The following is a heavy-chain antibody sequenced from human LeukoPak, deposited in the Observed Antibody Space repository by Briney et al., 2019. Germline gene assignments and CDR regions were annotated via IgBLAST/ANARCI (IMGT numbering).Heavy chain of an antibody. CDR2: IYYSGST. Sequence: SETLSLTCTVSGGSISSYYWSWIRQPPGKGLEWIGYIYYSGSTNYNPSLKSRVTISVDTSKNQFSLKLSSVTAADTAVYYCARGKPSFFRRFEHDWFDPWGQGTLVTVSS. D-gene: IGHD3-3*02. J-gene: IGHJ5*02. V-gene: IGHV4-59*01. CDR1: GGSISSYY. CDR3: ARGKPSFFRRFEHDWFDP.